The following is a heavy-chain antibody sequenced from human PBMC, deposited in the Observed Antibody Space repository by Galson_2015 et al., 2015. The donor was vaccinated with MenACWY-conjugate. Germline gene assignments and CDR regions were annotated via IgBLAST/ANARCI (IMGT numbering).Heavy chain of an antibody. D-gene: IGHD1-26*01. V-gene: IGHV4-39*07. CDR3: ARDDGSYST. Sequence: SLKSRVTISVDTSTNQFSLKLSSVTAADTAVYYCARDDGSYSTWGQGTLVTVSS. J-gene: IGHJ5*02.